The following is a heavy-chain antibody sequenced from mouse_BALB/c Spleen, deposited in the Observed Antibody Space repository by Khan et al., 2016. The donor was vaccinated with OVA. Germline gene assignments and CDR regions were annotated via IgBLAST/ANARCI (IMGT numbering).Heavy chain of an antibody. J-gene: IGHJ3*01. CDR2: IWTGGIT. CDR1: GFSLSNYG. CDR3: ARSYDYDVGGFAY. Sequence: QVQLKESGPGLVAPSQSLSITCTVSGFSLSNYGIHWVRQPPGKGLEWLGVIWTGGITNYNSALMSRLIISKDNSKSQVFLKMNRLQTDDTAIYYCARSYDYDVGGFAYWGQGTLVTGSA. D-gene: IGHD2-4*01. V-gene: IGHV2-9*02.